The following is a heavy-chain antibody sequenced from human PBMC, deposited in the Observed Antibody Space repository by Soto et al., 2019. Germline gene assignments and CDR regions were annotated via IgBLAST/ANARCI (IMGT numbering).Heavy chain of an antibody. CDR2: IYNSGTT. CDR1: GAPISSGGFY. V-gene: IGHV4-31*03. D-gene: IGHD3-10*01. Sequence: QVRLQESGPGLVRPSQTLSHACNVSGAPISSGGFYWSWIRQHPGKGPEWIGYIYNSGTTFYNPSLGSRVTMSLDAAKNHFSLELRSVTVVDTAVYYCAREPISTPRGVTQVDPWGQGTQVTVSS. J-gene: IGHJ5*02. CDR3: AREPISTPRGVTQVDP.